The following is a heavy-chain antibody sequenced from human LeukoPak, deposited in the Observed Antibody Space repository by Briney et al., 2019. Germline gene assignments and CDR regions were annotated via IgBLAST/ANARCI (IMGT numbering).Heavy chain of an antibody. D-gene: IGHD1-26*01. Sequence: GGSLRLSCAASGFTFSSYAMSWVRQAPGKGLEWVSSISASGGSTYYADSVQGRFTISRDNSKNTLYLQMSSLRAEDAAVYYCARDSGSYLQPTDYWGQGTLVTVSS. V-gene: IGHV3-23*01. J-gene: IGHJ4*02. CDR3: ARDSGSYLQPTDY. CDR2: ISASGGST. CDR1: GFTFSSYA.